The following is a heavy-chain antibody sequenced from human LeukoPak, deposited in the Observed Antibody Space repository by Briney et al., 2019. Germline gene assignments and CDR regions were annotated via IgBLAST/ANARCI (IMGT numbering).Heavy chain of an antibody. V-gene: IGHV3-7*03. CDR2: IKPDGSEK. D-gene: IGHD3-22*01. CDR3: ARGAHYYDSSGYVY. Sequence: PGGSLRVSCAASGFTFRSYWMSWVRQAPGKGLEWVANIKPDGSEKYFLDSVRGRFTISRDNAKNSLFLQMNSLRAEDTAVYYCARGAHYYDSSGYVYWGQGTLVTVSS. CDR1: GFTFRSYW. J-gene: IGHJ4*02.